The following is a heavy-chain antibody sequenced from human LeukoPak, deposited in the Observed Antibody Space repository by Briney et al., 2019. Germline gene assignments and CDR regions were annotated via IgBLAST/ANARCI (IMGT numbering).Heavy chain of an antibody. V-gene: IGHV1-8*01. D-gene: IGHD5-12*01. J-gene: IGHJ4*02. Sequence: ASVTVSCTASGYTFTSYDINWVRQATGQGLEWMGWMNPNSGNTGYAQKFQGRVTMTRNTSISTAYMELSSLRSEDTAVYYCAREGGLRLGHRDFDYWGQGTLVTVSS. CDR1: GYTFTSYD. CDR3: AREGGLRLGHRDFDY. CDR2: MNPNSGNT.